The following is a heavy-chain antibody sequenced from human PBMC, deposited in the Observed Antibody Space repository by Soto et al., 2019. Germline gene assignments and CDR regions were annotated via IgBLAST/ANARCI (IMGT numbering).Heavy chain of an antibody. D-gene: IGHD6-19*01. V-gene: IGHV3-30-3*01. CDR1: GFTFSSYA. CDR2: ISYDGSNK. Sequence: GGSLRLSCAASGFTFSSYAMHWVRQAPGKGLEWVAVISYDGSNKYYADSVKGRFTISRDNSKNTLYLQMNSLRAEDTAVYYCATYTIAVADPEEDAFDIWGQGTMVTVSS. J-gene: IGHJ3*02. CDR3: ATYTIAVADPEEDAFDI.